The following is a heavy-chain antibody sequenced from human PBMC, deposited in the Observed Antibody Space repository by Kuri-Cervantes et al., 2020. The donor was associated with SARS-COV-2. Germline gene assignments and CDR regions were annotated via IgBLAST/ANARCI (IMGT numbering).Heavy chain of an antibody. CDR2: ISSSSSYI. D-gene: IGHD2-21*01. CDR3: ARASVVGGGYWGY. CDR1: GFTFSSYS. V-gene: IGHV3-21*01. Sequence: GESLKISCPASGFTFSSYSMNWVRQAPGKGLEWVSSISSSSSYIYYADSVKGRFTISRDNAKNSLYLQMNSLRAEDTAVYYCARASVVGGGYWGYWGQGTLVTVSS. J-gene: IGHJ4*02.